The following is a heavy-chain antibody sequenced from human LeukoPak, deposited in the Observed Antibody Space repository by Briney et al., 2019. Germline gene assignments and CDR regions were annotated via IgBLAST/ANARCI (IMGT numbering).Heavy chain of an antibody. Sequence: PSETLSLTCTVSGGSINSSSYYWGWVRQPPGKGLEWIGSMYYRGSTYYNPSLKSRVTISVDTSKNRFSLKLSSVTAADTAVYYCARSCCYDFWSGYYIDYWGQGTLVTVSS. V-gene: IGHV4-39*07. CDR1: GGSINSSSYY. CDR3: ARSCCYDFWSGYYIDY. J-gene: IGHJ4*02. D-gene: IGHD3-3*01. CDR2: MYYRGST.